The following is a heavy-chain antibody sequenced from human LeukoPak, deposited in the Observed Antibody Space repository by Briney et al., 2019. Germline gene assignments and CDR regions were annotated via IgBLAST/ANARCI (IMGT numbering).Heavy chain of an antibody. Sequence: RSGGSLRLSCAATGFTVSTNYMSWVRQAPGGGLEWVPVIYSGNSAYYADSVKGRFTISRDSSKNTLYLEMNSLRAEDTAVYYCVKEESEMSTTHGWFDPWGQGTLVIVSS. CDR3: VKEESEMSTTHGWFDP. CDR1: GFTVSTNY. J-gene: IGHJ5*02. CDR2: IYSGNSA. D-gene: IGHD1-1*01. V-gene: IGHV3-53*01.